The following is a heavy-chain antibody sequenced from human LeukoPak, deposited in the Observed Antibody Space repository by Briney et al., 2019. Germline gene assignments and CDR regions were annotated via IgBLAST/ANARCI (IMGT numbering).Heavy chain of an antibody. D-gene: IGHD5/OR15-5a*01. J-gene: IGHJ4*02. V-gene: IGHV3-23*01. CDR2: ISGSGDST. CDR1: GFTFSSYA. Sequence: GGSLRLSCAASGFTFSSYAMSWVRQAPGKGLEWVSDISGSGDSTYYADSVKGRFTISRDNSKNTLYLQMNTLRAEDTAMYYCARSEVSTTLLDYWGQGTLVTVSS. CDR3: ARSEVSTTLLDY.